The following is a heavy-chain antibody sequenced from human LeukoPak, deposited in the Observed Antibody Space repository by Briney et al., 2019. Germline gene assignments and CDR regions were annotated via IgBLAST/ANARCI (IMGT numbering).Heavy chain of an antibody. CDR2: ICTSGSS. D-gene: IGHD1-14*01. Sequence: PSETLSLTCSVSGGSISSYYWSWIRQPAGKGLEWIGRICTSGSSNYNPSLESRVTMSVDTSKSQISLKLTSVTAADTAVYYCARGQSGDRRYFDYWGQGTLVTVSS. CDR1: GGSISSYY. J-gene: IGHJ4*02. CDR3: ARGQSGDRRYFDY. V-gene: IGHV4-4*07.